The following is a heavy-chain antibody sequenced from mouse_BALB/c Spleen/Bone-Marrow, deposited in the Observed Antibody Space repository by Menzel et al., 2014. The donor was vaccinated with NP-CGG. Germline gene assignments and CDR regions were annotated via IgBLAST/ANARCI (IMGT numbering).Heavy chain of an antibody. CDR1: GFTFSSYT. J-gene: IGHJ4*01. Sequence: DVMLVESGGGLVQPGGSLKLSCAASGFTFSSYTMSWVRQTPEKRLEWAAYISNGGGSTYYPDTVKGRFTISRDNAKNTLYLQMSSLKSEDTAMYYCARHGYYGSRAMDYWGQGTSVTVSS. V-gene: IGHV5-12-2*01. CDR2: ISNGGGST. D-gene: IGHD1-1*01. CDR3: ARHGYYGSRAMDY.